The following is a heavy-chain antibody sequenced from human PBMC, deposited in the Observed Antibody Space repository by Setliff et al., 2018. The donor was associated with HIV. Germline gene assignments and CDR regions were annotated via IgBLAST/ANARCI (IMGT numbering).Heavy chain of an antibody. CDR1: GFSFSLYA. CDR2: ITSSVSRT. CDR3: TAALQQQVVRWFDP. J-gene: IGHJ5*02. D-gene: IGHD6-13*01. Sequence: GGSLRLSCTASGFSFSLYAMSWVRQAPGRGLEWVSTITSSVSRTFYADSAEGRFTISRDNSNNTLYLQMNSLRAEDTAVYYCTAALQQQVVRWFDPWGQGTLVTVSS. V-gene: IGHV3-23*01.